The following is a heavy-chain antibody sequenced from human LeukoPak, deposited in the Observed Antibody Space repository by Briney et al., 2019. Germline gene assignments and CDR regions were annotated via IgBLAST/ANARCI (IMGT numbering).Heavy chain of an antibody. J-gene: IGHJ5*02. CDR2: INHSGST. CDR1: GGSFSGYY. CDR3: ARIDYYDSSGYYYERGGWFDP. D-gene: IGHD3-22*01. V-gene: IGHV4-34*01. Sequence: PSETLSLTCAVYGGSFSGYYWSWIRQPPGKGLEWIGEINHSGSTNYNPSLKSRVTISVDTSNNQFSLKLSSVTAADTAVYYCARIDYYDSSGYYYERGGWFDPWGQGTLVTVSS.